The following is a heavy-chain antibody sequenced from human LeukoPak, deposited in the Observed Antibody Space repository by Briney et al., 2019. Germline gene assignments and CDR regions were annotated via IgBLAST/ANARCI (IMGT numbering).Heavy chain of an antibody. J-gene: IGHJ3*02. D-gene: IGHD6-13*01. CDR3: ARHRSRSRWYMEDGVDM. CDR1: VVTFSSYN. CDR2: IGGSTNYI. Sequence: GGSLRLSCAASVVTFSSYNMNWVRQAPGKGLEWGSYIGGSTNYIYHSESLRGRFIITRDNAKNSLYLQMNSLRAEDTGVYYCARHRSRSRWYMEDGVDMWGQGTMVTVSA. V-gene: IGHV3-21*01.